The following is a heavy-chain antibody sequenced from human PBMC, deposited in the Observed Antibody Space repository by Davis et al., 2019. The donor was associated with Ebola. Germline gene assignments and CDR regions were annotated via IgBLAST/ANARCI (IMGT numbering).Heavy chain of an antibody. V-gene: IGHV1-69*13. Sequence: SVTVSCKACGDTFVSYAVSWVRQAPGQGLAWMGGSIPMYRSPKYAQKFQGRVTLTADESTKTVYMELASLTSEDTAVYYCSRVQTGYYYDSSDSPSWFDPWGQGTLVIVSS. CDR1: GDTFVSYA. CDR3: SRVQTGYYYDSSDSPSWFDP. CDR2: SIPMYRSP. J-gene: IGHJ5*02. D-gene: IGHD3-22*01.